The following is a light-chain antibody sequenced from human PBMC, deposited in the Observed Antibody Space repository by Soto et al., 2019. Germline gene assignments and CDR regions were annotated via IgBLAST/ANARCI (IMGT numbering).Light chain of an antibody. Sequence: DILMTQSPSTLSASVGDRVTITCRASQSISSWLAWYQQKPGKAPKLLIYKASSLESGVPSRFSGSGSGTEFTLTISRLQPDDFANYYCQQYNSYSTFGQGTKVEIK. V-gene: IGKV1-5*03. CDR2: KAS. CDR3: QQYNSYST. CDR1: QSISSW. J-gene: IGKJ1*01.